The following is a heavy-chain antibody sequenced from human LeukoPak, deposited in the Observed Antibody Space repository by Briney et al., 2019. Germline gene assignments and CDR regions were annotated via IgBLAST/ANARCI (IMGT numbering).Heavy chain of an antibody. CDR1: GGSFSGYY. Sequence: SETLSLTCAVYGGSFSGYYWSWIRQPPGKGLEWIGEINHSGSTNYNPSLKSRVTISVDTSKNQFSLKLSSVTAADTAVYYCARSHYYYGMDVWGQGTTVTVSS. CDR2: INHSGST. J-gene: IGHJ6*02. V-gene: IGHV4-34*01. CDR3: ARSHYYYGMDV.